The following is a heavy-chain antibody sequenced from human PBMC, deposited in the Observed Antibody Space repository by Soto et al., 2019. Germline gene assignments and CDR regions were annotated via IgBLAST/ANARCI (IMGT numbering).Heavy chain of an antibody. V-gene: IGHV4-34*01. CDR1: GGSFSGYS. J-gene: IGHJ4*02. D-gene: IGHD5-18*01. CDR3: ARGSKAAMVTGDSYFDY. Sequence: PSETLSPTCDVQGGSFSGYSWSWIRQPPGKGLEWIGEINHSGSTNYNPSLKSRVTISVDTSKNQFSLKLSSVTAADTAVYYCARGSKAAMVTGDSYFDYWGQGTLVTVSS. CDR2: INHSGST.